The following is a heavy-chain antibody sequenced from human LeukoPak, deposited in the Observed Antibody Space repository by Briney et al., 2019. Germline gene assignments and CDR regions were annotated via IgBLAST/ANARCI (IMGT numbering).Heavy chain of an antibody. CDR2: ISAYNGNT. CDR3: ARGRSSSWYPTYADNDY. V-gene: IGHV1-18*01. J-gene: IGHJ4*02. CDR1: GYTFTSYG. Sequence: GASVKVSCKASGYTFTSYGISWVRQAPGQGLEWMGWISAYNGNTNYAQKFQGRVTMTTDTSTSTAYMEMRSLRSDDTAVYYCARGRSSSWYPTYADNDYWGQGTLVTVSS. D-gene: IGHD6-13*01.